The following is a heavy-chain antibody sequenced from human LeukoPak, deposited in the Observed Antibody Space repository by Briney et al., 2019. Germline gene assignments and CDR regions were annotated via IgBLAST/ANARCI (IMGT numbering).Heavy chain of an antibody. CDR1: GFTFSSYE. D-gene: IGHD5-12*01. Sequence: GGSLRLSCAASGFTFSSYEMNWARQAPGKGLEWVSYISSSGGTIYYADSVKGRFTISRDNAKNSLYLQMNSLRAEDTAVYYCARDSGYGFEYYFDYWGQGTLVTVSS. CDR2: ISSSGGTI. J-gene: IGHJ4*02. CDR3: ARDSGYGFEYYFDY. V-gene: IGHV3-48*03.